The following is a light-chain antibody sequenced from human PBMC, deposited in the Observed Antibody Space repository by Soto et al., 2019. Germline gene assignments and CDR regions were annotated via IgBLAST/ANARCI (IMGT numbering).Light chain of an antibody. J-gene: IGLJ2*01. CDR2: EDN. CDR3: QSYDSSNHGV. Sequence: NFMLTQPHSVSESPGKTVSISCTGSSGSIASNYVQWYQQRPGSAPTTVIYEDNRRPSGVPDRFSGSIDSSSNSASLTISGLKTEDEADDYCQSYDSSNHGVFGGGTKLTVL. V-gene: IGLV6-57*02. CDR1: SGSIASNY.